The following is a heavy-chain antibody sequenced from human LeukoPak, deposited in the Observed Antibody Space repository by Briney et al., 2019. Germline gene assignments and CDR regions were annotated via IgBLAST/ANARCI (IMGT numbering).Heavy chain of an antibody. V-gene: IGHV3-23*01. J-gene: IGHJ4*02. CDR2: ISGSGGST. D-gene: IGHD6-6*01. Sequence: GGSLRLSCAASGSTFSSYAMSWVRQAPGKGLEWVSAISGSGGSTYYADSVKGRFTISRDNSKNTLYLQMNSLRAEDTAVYYCAKDARGSSNVRYCYWGQGTLVTVSS. CDR3: AKDARGSSNVRYCY. CDR1: GSTFSSYA.